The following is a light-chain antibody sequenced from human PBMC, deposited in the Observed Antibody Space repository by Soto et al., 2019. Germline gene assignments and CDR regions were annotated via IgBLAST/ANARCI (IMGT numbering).Light chain of an antibody. CDR3: QQLINWPPWYT. CDR2: DAS. J-gene: IGKJ2*01. CDR1: QSVSSY. V-gene: IGKV3-11*01. Sequence: EIVLTQSPATLSLSPGERATLSCRASQSVSSYLAWYQQKPGQAPRLLIYDASNRATGIPARFSGSGSGTDFTLTISSLEPEDFAVYYCQQLINWPPWYTFGQGTKLEIK.